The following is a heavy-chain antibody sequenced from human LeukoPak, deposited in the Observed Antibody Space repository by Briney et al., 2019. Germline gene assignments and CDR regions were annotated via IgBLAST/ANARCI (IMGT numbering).Heavy chain of an antibody. CDR1: GFTFSSYA. V-gene: IGHV3-23*01. CDR3: AKDTGYYDSSGYNFDY. J-gene: IGHJ4*02. D-gene: IGHD3-22*01. CDR2: ISGSGGST. Sequence: GGSLRLSCAASGFTFSSYAMSWVRQAPGKGLEWVSAISGSGGSTYYADSVKGRFIISRDNSKNTLYLQMNSLRAEDTAVYYCAKDTGYYDSSGYNFDYWGQGTLVTVSS.